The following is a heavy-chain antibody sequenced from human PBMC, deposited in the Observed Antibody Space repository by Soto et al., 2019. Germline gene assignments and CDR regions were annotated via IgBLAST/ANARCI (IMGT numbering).Heavy chain of an antibody. CDR2: ISGSGGST. Sequence: EVQLLESGGGLVQPGGSLRLSCAASGFTFSSYAMSWVRQAPGKGLEWVSAISGSGGSTYYADSVKGRFTISRDNSKHTLYLQMNSLRAEDTAVYYCAKHYYDSSGYLYFDYWGQGTLVTVSS. D-gene: IGHD3-22*01. CDR1: GFTFSSYA. CDR3: AKHYYDSSGYLYFDY. V-gene: IGHV3-23*01. J-gene: IGHJ4*02.